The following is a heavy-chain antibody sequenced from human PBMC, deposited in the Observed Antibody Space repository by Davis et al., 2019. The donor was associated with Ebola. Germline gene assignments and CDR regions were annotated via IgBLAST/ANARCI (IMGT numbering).Heavy chain of an antibody. V-gene: IGHV4-30-4*08. Sequence: SETLSLTCAVYGGSFSGYYWSWIRQHPGKGLEWIGYISYSGSTYYNPSLKSRLTISLDTSKNQFSLNLSSVTAADTAVYYCASSGYYYRDFDYWGQGTLVTVSS. D-gene: IGHD3-22*01. CDR2: ISYSGST. J-gene: IGHJ4*02. CDR3: ASSGYYYRDFDY. CDR1: GGSFSGYY.